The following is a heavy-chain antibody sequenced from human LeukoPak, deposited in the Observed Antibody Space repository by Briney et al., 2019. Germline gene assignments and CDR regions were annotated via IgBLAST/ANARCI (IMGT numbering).Heavy chain of an antibody. J-gene: IGHJ4*02. CDR2: IYSGGST. V-gene: IGHV3-53*01. Sequence: GGSLRLSCAASGFTVSSNYMSWVRQAPGKGLEWVSVIYSGGSTHYADSVKGRFTISRDNSKNTLYLQMNSLRAEDTAVYYCARTYYGSGSYYDYWGQGTLVTVSS. CDR1: GFTVSSNY. D-gene: IGHD3-10*01. CDR3: ARTYYGSGSYYDY.